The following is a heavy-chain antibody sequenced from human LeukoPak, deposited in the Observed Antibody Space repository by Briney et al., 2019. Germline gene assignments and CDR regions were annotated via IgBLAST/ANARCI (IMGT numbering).Heavy chain of an antibody. J-gene: IGHJ3*02. CDR2: INSNGATI. V-gene: IGHV3-48*03. D-gene: IGHD4-17*01. Sequence: GGSLRLSCVASGFTFSVYEMNWVRQAPGKGPEWVSFINSNGATIYYADSVKGRFTISRDNAKNSLFLQMNSLRVEDTARYYCARALREDYGDYVDMFDIWGQGTVVTVSS. CDR1: GFTFSVYE. CDR3: ARALREDYGDYVDMFDI.